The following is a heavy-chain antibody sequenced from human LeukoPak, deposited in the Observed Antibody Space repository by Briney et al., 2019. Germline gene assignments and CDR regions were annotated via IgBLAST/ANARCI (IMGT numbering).Heavy chain of an antibody. CDR3: AKYDI. CDR1: GFSFSNYD. J-gene: IGHJ3*02. CDR2: IRYDGSNK. Sequence: PGGSLRLSCAASGFSFSNYDMHWVRQAPGKGVEGVAFIRYDGSNKYYGDSVKGRFTISRDNFKNTLYLQMNSLRAEDTAVYYCAKYDIWGQGTLVTVSS. V-gene: IGHV3-30*02.